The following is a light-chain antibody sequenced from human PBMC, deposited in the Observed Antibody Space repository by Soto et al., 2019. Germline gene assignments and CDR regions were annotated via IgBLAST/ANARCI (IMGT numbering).Light chain of an antibody. CDR3: QHYKMYSPWT. CDR1: QSITTW. J-gene: IGKJ1*01. CDR2: DVS. Sequence: DIQMTQSPSTVSAYVGDSVTITCRASQSITTWVAWYQQRPGKAPKLLIYDVSSLQSGVPSTFRCRGSWTEFTLTISSLQPDDFATYYCQHYKMYSPWTFGHETKVENK. V-gene: IGKV1-5*01.